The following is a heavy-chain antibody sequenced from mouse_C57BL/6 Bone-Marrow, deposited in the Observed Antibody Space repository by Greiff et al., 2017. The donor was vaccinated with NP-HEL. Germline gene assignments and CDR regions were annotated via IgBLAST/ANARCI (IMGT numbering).Heavy chain of an antibody. CDR3: ASPYDYDVAWFAY. CDR1: GFTSSSYG. CDR2: ISSGGSYT. D-gene: IGHD2-4*01. V-gene: IGHV5-6*01. J-gene: IGHJ3*01. Sequence: EVHLVESGGDLVKPGGSLKLSCAASGFTSSSYGMSWVRQTPDKRLAWVATISSGGSYTYYPDSVKGRFTISRDNAKNTLYLQMSSLKSEDTAMYYCASPYDYDVAWFAYWGQGTLVTVSA.